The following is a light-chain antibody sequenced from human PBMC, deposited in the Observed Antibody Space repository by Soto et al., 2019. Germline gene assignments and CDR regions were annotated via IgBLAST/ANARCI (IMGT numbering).Light chain of an antibody. V-gene: IGKV3-20*01. Sequence: EIVLTQSPGTLSLSPGERTTLSCRASQSISSSYLAWYQQKPGQAPRLLVYGACSRATGIPDRFCGSSSGTDFTLTISRFGPEDFALDYFQQYSSTFWALDQGTKLELK. J-gene: IGKJ1*01. CDR3: QQYSSTFWA. CDR2: GAC. CDR1: QSISSSY.